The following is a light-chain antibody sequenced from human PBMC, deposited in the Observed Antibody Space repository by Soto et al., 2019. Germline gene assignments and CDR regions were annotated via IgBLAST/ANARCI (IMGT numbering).Light chain of an antibody. J-gene: IGKJ1*01. CDR3: QQYGSSGT. CDR2: GAS. Sequence: IVLTQSPGTLSLSPGESATLSCRASQNIDKNYLAWYQQKPGQAPRLLIYGASTTATGVPDRFSGSGSGTDFTLTIRRLEPEDFAVYYCQQYGSSGTFGQGTKVDIK. CDR1: QNIDKNY. V-gene: IGKV3-20*01.